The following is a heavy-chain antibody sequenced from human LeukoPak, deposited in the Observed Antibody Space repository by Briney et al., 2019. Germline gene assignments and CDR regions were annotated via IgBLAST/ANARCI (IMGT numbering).Heavy chain of an antibody. CDR1: GFTFSSYG. J-gene: IGHJ4*02. V-gene: IGHV3-30*02. CDR3: AKWGSTRALKDIDY. Sequence: PGGSLRLSCAASGFTFSSYGMHWVRQAPGKRLEWVAFIRYDGSNKYYADSVKGRFTISRDNSKNTLYLQMNSLRAEDTAVYYCAKWGSTRALKDIDYWGQGTLVTVSS. D-gene: IGHD2-2*01. CDR2: IRYDGSNK.